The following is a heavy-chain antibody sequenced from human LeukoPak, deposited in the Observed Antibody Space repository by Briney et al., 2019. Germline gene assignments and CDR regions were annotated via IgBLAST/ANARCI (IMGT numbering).Heavy chain of an antibody. V-gene: IGHV4-4*07. CDR2: IYTSGST. J-gene: IGHJ4*02. CDR3: ASIAVAGFFDY. CDR1: GGSISSYY. D-gene: IGHD6-19*01. Sequence: SETPSLTCTVSGGSISSYYWSWIRQPAGKGLEWIGRIYTSGSTNYNPSLKSRVTMSVDTSKNQFSLKLSSVTAADTAVYYCASIAVAGFFDYWGQGTLVTVSS.